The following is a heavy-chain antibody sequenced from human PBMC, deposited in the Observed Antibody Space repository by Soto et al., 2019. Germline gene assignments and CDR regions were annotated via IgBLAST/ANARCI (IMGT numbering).Heavy chain of an antibody. J-gene: IGHJ6*02. Sequence: PGGSLRLSCAASGFTFSSYGMHWVRQAPGKGLEWVAVISYDGSNKYYADSVKGRFTISRDNSKNTLYLQMNSLRAEDTAVYYCAKERYYDFWSGYSGGMDVWGQGTTVTAP. V-gene: IGHV3-30*18. CDR2: ISYDGSNK. CDR1: GFTFSSYG. D-gene: IGHD3-3*01. CDR3: AKERYYDFWSGYSGGMDV.